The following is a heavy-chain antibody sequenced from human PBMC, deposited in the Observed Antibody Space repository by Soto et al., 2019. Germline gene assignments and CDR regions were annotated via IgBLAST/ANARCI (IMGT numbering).Heavy chain of an antibody. Sequence: EVQLVDSGGDLVQPGGSLRLSCEASGFTLSDHYMDWVRQAPGKGLEWVGRSRDRANGYTTEDAASVKGRFTISRDDSKNSLYLQMNSLKTEDTAVYYCGRSRSASSHIAFEFWGQGTLLTVSS. J-gene: IGHJ4*02. CDR3: GRSRSASSHIAFEF. CDR1: GFTLSDHY. V-gene: IGHV3-72*01. D-gene: IGHD2-21*01. CDR2: SRDRANGYTT.